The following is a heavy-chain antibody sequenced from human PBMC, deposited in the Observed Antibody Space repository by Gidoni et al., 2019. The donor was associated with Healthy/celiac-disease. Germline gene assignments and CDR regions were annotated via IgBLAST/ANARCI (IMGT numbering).Heavy chain of an antibody. J-gene: IGHJ6*02. CDR1: GYTFTSYY. Sequence: QVQLVQSGAEVKKPGASVKVSCKASGYTFTSYYMHWVRQAPGQGLEWMGIINPSGGSTSYAQKFQGRVTMTRDTSTSTVYMELSSLRSEDTAVYYCARVNGSSGLYYYGMDVWGQGTTVTVSS. D-gene: IGHD1-26*01. V-gene: IGHV1-46*03. CDR3: ARVNGSSGLYYYGMDV. CDR2: INPSGGST.